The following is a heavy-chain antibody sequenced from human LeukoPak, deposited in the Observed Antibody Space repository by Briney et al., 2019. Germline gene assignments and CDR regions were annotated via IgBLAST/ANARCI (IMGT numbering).Heavy chain of an antibody. V-gene: IGHV3-9*01. D-gene: IGHD1-26*01. J-gene: IGHJ4*02. CDR2: ISWNSGSI. CDR1: GFTFDDYA. Sequence: PGRSLRLSCAASGFTFDDYAMHWVRQAPGKGLEWVSGISWNSGSIGYADSVKGRFTISRDNSKNTLYLQMNSLRAEDTAVYYCAKVGATMACDYWGQGTLVTVSS. CDR3: AKVGATMACDY.